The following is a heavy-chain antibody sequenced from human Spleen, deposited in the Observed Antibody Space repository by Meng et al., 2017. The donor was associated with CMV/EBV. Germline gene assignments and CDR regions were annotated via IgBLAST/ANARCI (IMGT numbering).Heavy chain of an antibody. D-gene: IGHD1-1*01. V-gene: IGHV1-2*02. Sequence: SGYTCNDYYIHWVRQAPGQGLEWMGWINPHSGGTNYAQVFQDRVTMTSDTSITTAYMELSNLRSDDTAVYYCAKDNRTNCHGCFFDPWGQGTLVTVSS. CDR2: INPHSGGT. J-gene: IGHJ5*02. CDR1: GYTCNDYY. CDR3: AKDNRTNCHGCFFDP.